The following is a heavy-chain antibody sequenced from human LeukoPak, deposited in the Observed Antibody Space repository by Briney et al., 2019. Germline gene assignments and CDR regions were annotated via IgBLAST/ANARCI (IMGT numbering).Heavy chain of an antibody. CDR3: ARLEDIVATDSPFDY. Sequence: GESLKISCKGSGYSFTSYWIGWVRQMPGKGLEWMGIIYPGDSDTRYSPSFQGQVTISADKSISTAYLQWSSLKASDTAMYYCARLEDIVATDSPFDYWGQGTLVTVSS. V-gene: IGHV5-51*01. CDR1: GYSFTSYW. J-gene: IGHJ4*02. CDR2: IYPGDSDT. D-gene: IGHD5-12*01.